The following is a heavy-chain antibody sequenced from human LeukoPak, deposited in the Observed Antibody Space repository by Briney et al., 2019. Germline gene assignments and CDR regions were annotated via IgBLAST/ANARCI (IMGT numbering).Heavy chain of an antibody. J-gene: IGHJ4*02. CDR3: TRFSPYYYDNSGSSDSFDY. Sequence: PGGSPRLSCTASGFTFGDYAMSRVRQAPGKGLEWVGFIRSKAYGGIPEYAASVRGRFTISRDDSKSIAFLQMNSLKTEDTAVYYCTRFSPYYYDNSGSSDSFDYWGQGTLVTVSS. CDR1: GFTFGDYA. D-gene: IGHD3-22*01. V-gene: IGHV3-49*04. CDR2: IRSKAYGGIP.